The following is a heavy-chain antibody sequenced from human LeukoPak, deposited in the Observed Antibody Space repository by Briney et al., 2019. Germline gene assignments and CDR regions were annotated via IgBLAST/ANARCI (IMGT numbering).Heavy chain of an antibody. CDR2: FKTKYNQV. V-gene: IGHV3-23*05. D-gene: IGHD1-7*01. CDR1: GFTFSDYA. J-gene: IGHJ4*02. CDR3: ARSVPNYTRFDY. Sequence: GGSLRLSCVASGFTFSDYAMNWVRQAPGKGLEWVSTFKTKYNQVYYAESVRGRFTISTDNSKNTVYLQMNSLRAEDTALYYCARSVPNYTRFDYWGQGALVTVSS.